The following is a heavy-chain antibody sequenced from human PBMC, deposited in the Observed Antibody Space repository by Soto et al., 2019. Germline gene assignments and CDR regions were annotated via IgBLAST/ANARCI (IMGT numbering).Heavy chain of an antibody. D-gene: IGHD3-22*01. Sequence: SGPTLVNPTQTLTLTCTFSGFSLSTSGMCVSWIRQPPGKALEWLARIDWDDDKYYSTSLKTRLTISKDTSKNQVVLTMTNMDPVDTATYYCARIRRGSGYLYYFDYWGQGTLVTVSS. CDR3: ARIRRGSGYLYYFDY. J-gene: IGHJ4*02. CDR1: GFSLSTSGMC. V-gene: IGHV2-70*11. CDR2: IDWDDDK.